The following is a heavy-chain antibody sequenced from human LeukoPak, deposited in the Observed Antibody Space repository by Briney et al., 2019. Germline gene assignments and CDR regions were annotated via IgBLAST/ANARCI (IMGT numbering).Heavy chain of an antibody. J-gene: IGHJ4*02. CDR2: ISGSGGST. CDR3: AKFRGRRAIDSSGWYYDY. CDR1: GFTFSSYA. D-gene: IGHD6-19*01. Sequence: GGSLRLSCAASGFTFSSYAMSWVRQAPGKGLEWVPAISGSGGSTYYADSVKGRFTISRDNSKNTLNLQTNSLRAEDTAVYYCAKFRGRRAIDSSGWYYDYWGQGTLVTVSS. V-gene: IGHV3-23*01.